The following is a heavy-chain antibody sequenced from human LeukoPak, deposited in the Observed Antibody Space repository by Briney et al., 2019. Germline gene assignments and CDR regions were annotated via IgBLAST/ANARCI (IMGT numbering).Heavy chain of an antibody. V-gene: IGHV3-43D*03. Sequence: PGGSLRLSCAASGFTFDDYAMHWVRQAPGKGLEWVSLISWDGGSTYYADSVKGRFTISRDNAKNSLYLQMNSLRAEDTAVYYCASREWLSFDYWGQGTLVTVSS. CDR3: ASREWLSFDY. D-gene: IGHD3-3*01. J-gene: IGHJ4*02. CDR1: GFTFDDYA. CDR2: ISWDGGST.